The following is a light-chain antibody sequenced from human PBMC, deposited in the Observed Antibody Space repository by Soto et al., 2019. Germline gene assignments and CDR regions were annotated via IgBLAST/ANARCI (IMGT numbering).Light chain of an antibody. CDR1: SSDIGGYDY. V-gene: IGLV2-8*01. J-gene: IGLJ1*01. CDR3: CSYAGTSYV. CDR2: EVS. Sequence: QSALTQPPSASGSPGQSVTISCTGTSSDIGGYDYVSWYQQHPGKTPKFMIYEVSKRPSGVPDRFSGSKSGNTASLTISGLQAEDEADYYCCSYAGTSYVFGTGTKLTVL.